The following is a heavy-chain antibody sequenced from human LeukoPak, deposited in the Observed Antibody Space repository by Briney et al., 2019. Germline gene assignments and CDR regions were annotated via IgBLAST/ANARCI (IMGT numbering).Heavy chain of an antibody. V-gene: IGHV6-1*01. Sequence: SQTLSLTCAISGDSVSSNSVTWNWIRQSPSIGLEWLGRTYYRSTWYNDYAVSVRGRITVNPDTSKNQFSLHLNSVTPEDTAVYYCARRPTQYDCFDPWGQGILVTVSS. CDR2: TYYRSTWYN. CDR1: GDSVSSNSVT. J-gene: IGHJ5*02. D-gene: IGHD2-2*01. CDR3: ARRPTQYDCFDP.